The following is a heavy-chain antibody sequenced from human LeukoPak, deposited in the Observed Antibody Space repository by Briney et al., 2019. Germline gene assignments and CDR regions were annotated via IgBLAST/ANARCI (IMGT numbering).Heavy chain of an antibody. CDR3: ARKPFYNYASWFDP. CDR2: ISYDGSNK. J-gene: IGHJ5*02. Sequence: PGGSLRLSCAASGFTFSSYGMHWVRQAPGKGLEWVALISYDGSNKYYADSVKGRFTISRDNSENTLYLQMNSLRAEDTAIYYCARKPFYNYASWFDPWGQGTLVTVSS. V-gene: IGHV3-30*03. D-gene: IGHD3-10*01. CDR1: GFTFSSYG.